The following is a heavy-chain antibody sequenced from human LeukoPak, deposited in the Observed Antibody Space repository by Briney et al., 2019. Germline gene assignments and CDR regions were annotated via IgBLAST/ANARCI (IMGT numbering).Heavy chain of an antibody. V-gene: IGHV1-18*01. CDR2: ISAYNGNT. Sequence: ASVKVSCKASGYTFTSYGISWVRRAPGQGLEWMGWISAYNGNTNYAQKLQGRVTMTTDTSTSTAYMELRSLRSDDTAVYYCARDQGYSSSWYGGYYGMDVWGQGTTVTVSS. D-gene: IGHD6-13*01. J-gene: IGHJ6*02. CDR1: GYTFTSYG. CDR3: ARDQGYSSSWYGGYYGMDV.